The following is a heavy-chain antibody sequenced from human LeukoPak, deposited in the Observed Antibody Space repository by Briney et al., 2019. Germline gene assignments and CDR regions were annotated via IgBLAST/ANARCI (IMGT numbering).Heavy chain of an antibody. D-gene: IGHD1-26*01. J-gene: IGHJ5*02. CDR2: IYYSGST. CDR1: GGSISSYY. V-gene: IGHV4-59*01. Sequence: TSETLSLTCTVSGGSISSYYWSWIRQPPGKGLEWIGYIYYSGSTNYNPSLKSRVTISVDTSKNQFSLKLSSVTAADTAVYYCARAGNGRWFDPWGQGTLVTVSS. CDR3: ARAGNGRWFDP.